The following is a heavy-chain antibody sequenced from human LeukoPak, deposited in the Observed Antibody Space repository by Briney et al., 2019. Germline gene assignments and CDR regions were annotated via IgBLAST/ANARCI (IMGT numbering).Heavy chain of an antibody. CDR1: GFTFSSYA. V-gene: IGHV3-30*04. D-gene: IGHD4-17*01. J-gene: IGHJ5*01. CDR3: ARLYGDDS. Sequence: GGSLRLSCAASGFTFSSYAMHWVRQAPGKGLEWVAVISYDGGNKYYADSVKGRFTISRDNSKNTLYLQMNSLRAEDTAVYYCARLYGDDSWGQGTLVTASS. CDR2: ISYDGGNK.